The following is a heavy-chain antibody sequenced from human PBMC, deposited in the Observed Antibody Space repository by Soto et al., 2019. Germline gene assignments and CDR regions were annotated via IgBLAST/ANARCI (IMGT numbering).Heavy chain of an antibody. CDR2: IYYSGST. V-gene: IGHV4-59*01. Sequence: SETLSLTCAVYGGSFSCYYWSWIRQPPGKGLEWIGYIYYSGSTNYNPSLKSRVTISVDTSKNQFSLKLSSVTAADTAVYYCARDINYYDSSVFQTWFDPGGQGTLVTVSS. D-gene: IGHD3-22*01. CDR3: ARDINYYDSSVFQTWFDP. CDR1: GGSFSCYY. J-gene: IGHJ5*02.